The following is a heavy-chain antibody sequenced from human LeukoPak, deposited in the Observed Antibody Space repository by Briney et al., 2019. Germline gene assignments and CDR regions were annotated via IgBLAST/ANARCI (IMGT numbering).Heavy chain of an antibody. Sequence: ASVKVSCKASGYTFTSYGISWVRQAPGQGLEWMGWISAYNGNTNYAQKLQGRVTMTTDTSTSTAYMELRSLRSDDTAVYYCARVEIRITMIVVVLPHFDYWGQGTLVTVSS. CDR2: ISAYNGNT. J-gene: IGHJ4*02. V-gene: IGHV1-18*01. D-gene: IGHD3-22*01. CDR3: ARVEIRITMIVVVLPHFDY. CDR1: GYTFTSYG.